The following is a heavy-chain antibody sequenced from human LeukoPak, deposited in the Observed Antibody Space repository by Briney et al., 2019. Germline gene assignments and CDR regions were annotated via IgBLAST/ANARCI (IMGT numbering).Heavy chain of an antibody. CDR1: GGSFSGYY. CDR2: IYYSGST. Sequence: SETLSLTCAVYGGSFSGYYWGWIRQPPGKGLEWIGSIYYSGSTYYNPSLKSRVTISVDTSKNQFSLKLSSVTAADTAVYYCASLPIAVAGTRFDYWGQGTLVTVSS. D-gene: IGHD6-19*01. CDR3: ASLPIAVAGTRFDY. V-gene: IGHV4-39*01. J-gene: IGHJ4*02.